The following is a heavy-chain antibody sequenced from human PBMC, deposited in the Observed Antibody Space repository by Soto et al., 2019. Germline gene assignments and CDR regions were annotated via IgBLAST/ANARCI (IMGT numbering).Heavy chain of an antibody. CDR1: GFTFDDYA. Sequence: EVQLVESGGGLVQPGRSLRLSCAASGFTFDDYAMHWVRQAPGKGLEWVSGISWNSGSIGYADSVKGRFTISRDNAKNSLYLQMNSLRAEDTALYYCAKAIAAAAPDAFDIWGQGTTVTVSS. V-gene: IGHV3-9*01. J-gene: IGHJ3*02. D-gene: IGHD6-13*01. CDR3: AKAIAAAAPDAFDI. CDR2: ISWNSGSI.